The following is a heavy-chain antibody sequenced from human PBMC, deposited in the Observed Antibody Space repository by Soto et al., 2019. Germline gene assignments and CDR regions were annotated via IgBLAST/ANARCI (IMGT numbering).Heavy chain of an antibody. D-gene: IGHD2-15*01. J-gene: IGHJ4*02. CDR2: IYYSGST. Sequence: QVQLQESGPGLVKPSQTLSLTCTVSGGSISSGGYYWSWIRQHPGKGLEWIGYIYYSGSTYYNPSLHSRLTIPADTSTNPSSLEPRSLTAAHSAMYYSARGSVVPATLFVYCGQATLVTVSS. CDR3: ARGSVVPATLFVY. V-gene: IGHV4-31*03. CDR1: GGSISSGGYY.